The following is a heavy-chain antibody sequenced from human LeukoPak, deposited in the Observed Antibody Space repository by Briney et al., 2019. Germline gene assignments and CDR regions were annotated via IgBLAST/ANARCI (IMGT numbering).Heavy chain of an antibody. CDR2: ISGSSGTI. J-gene: IGHJ6*03. Sequence: GGSLRLSCAASGLTFSSYSMNWVRQAPGKGLEWVSYISGSSGTIYYADSVKGRFTISRDNAKNSLYLQMNSLKGEDTAVYYCARRSEFGVLYYMDVWGKGTTVTVSS. V-gene: IGHV3-48*01. CDR3: ARRSEFGVLYYMDV. D-gene: IGHD3-16*01. CDR1: GLTFSSYS.